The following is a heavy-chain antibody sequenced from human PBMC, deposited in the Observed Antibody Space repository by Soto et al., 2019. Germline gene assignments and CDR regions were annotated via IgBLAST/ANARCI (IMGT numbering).Heavy chain of an antibody. D-gene: IGHD1-26*01. CDR3: AHALSGSYSFDY. Sequence: QITLKESGPTLVKPTQTLTLTCTFSGFSLSTSGVGVGWIRQPPGKALEWLALIYWNDDKRYSPSLKSRLTIPKDTSKNQVVLTMSNMDPVDTATYYCAHALSGSYSFDYWGQGTLVTVSS. CDR1: GFSLSTSGVG. CDR2: IYWNDDK. J-gene: IGHJ4*02. V-gene: IGHV2-5*01.